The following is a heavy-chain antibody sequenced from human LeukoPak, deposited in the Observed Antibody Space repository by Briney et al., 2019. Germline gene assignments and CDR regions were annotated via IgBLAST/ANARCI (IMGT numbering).Heavy chain of an antibody. CDR2: IYYSGST. V-gene: IGHV4-59*01. CDR3: ARAVVVPTGWFDP. CDR1: GGSISSYY. J-gene: IGHJ5*02. D-gene: IGHD2-2*01. Sequence: TSETLSLTCTVSGGSISSYYWSWIRQPPGKGLEWIGYIYYSGSTNYNPSLKSRVTISVDTSKNQFSLKLSSVTAADTAVHYCARAVVVPTGWFDPWGQGTLATVSS.